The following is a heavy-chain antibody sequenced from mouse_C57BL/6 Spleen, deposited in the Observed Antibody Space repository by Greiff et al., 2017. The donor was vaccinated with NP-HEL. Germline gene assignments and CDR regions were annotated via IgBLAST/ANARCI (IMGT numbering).Heavy chain of an antibody. V-gene: IGHV1-19*01. CDR3: ARRDSSGPYAMDY. D-gene: IGHD3-2*02. CDR2: INPYNGGT. Sequence: VQLQQSGPVLVKPGASVKMSCKASGYTFTDYYMNWVKQSHGKSLEWIGVINPYNGGTSYNQKFKGKATLTVDKSSSTAYMELNSLTSEDSAVYYCARRDSSGPYAMDYWGQGTSVTVSS. J-gene: IGHJ4*01. CDR1: GYTFTDYY.